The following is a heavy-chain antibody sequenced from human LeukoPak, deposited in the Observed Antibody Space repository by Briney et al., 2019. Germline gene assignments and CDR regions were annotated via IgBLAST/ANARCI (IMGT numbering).Heavy chain of an antibody. CDR2: MNPNSGNT. V-gene: IGHV1-8*03. D-gene: IGHD1-26*01. J-gene: IGHJ4*02. Sequence: ASVKVSCKASGYTFTSYDINWVRQATGQGLEWMGWMNPNSGNTGYAQKFQGRVTITRNTSISTAYMELRSLRSDDTAVYYCARDLAGTSGRKFDYWGQGTLVTVSS. CDR1: GYTFTSYD. CDR3: ARDLAGTSGRKFDY.